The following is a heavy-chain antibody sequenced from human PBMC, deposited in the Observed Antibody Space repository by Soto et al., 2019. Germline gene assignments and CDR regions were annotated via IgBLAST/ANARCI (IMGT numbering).Heavy chain of an antibody. CDR3: AGVSTVTTRSAY. CDR1: GGTFSSYA. J-gene: IGHJ4*02. V-gene: IGHV1-69*12. Sequence: VQLVQSGAEVKKPGSSVKVSCTASGGTFSSYAISWVRQAPGQGLEWMGGIIPICGTANYAQKFQGRVTITADESTSTAYMELSSLRAEDTAVYYCAGVSTVTTRSAYWGQGTLGTVSA. CDR2: IIPICGTA. D-gene: IGHD4-17*01.